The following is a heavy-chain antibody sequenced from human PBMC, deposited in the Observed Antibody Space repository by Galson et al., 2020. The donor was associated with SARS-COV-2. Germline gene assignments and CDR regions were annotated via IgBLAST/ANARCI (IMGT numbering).Heavy chain of an antibody. CDR2: IWYDGSNK. CDR3: ARDGDYDYVWGTPD. CDR1: GFTFSSYG. V-gene: IGHV3-33*01. Sequence: GESLKISCAASGFTFSSYGMHWVRQAPGKGLEWVAVIWYDGSNKYYADSVKGRFTISRDNSKNTLYPQMNSLRAEDTAVYYCARDGDYDYVWGTPDWGQGTLVTVSS. J-gene: IGHJ4*02. D-gene: IGHD3-16*01.